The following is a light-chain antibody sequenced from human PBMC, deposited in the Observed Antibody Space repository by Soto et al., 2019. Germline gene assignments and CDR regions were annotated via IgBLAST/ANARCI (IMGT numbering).Light chain of an antibody. CDR3: QQYDNLPLT. CDR1: QDISNY. Sequence: DIQMTQSPSSLSASVGGRFTITFQASQDISNYLNWYQQKPGKAPKLLIYDASNLETGVPSRFSGSGSGTDFTFTISSLQPEDIATYYCQQYDNLPLTFGGGTKV. V-gene: IGKV1-33*01. J-gene: IGKJ4*01. CDR2: DAS.